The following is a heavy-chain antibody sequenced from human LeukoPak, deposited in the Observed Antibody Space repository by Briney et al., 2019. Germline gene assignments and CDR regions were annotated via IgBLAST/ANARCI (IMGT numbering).Heavy chain of an antibody. V-gene: IGHV3-7*01. CDR1: GFAFSSYW. J-gene: IGHJ6*03. D-gene: IGHD2-2*01. CDR2: IKQDGSEK. Sequence: PGGSLRLSCVASGFAFSSYWMNWVRQAPGKGLEWVANIKQDGSEKYYVDSVKGRFTISRDNAKNSLYLQMNSLRAEDTAVYYCARGREGYQLPQMHHYYYMDVWGKGTTVTISS. CDR3: ARGREGYQLPQMHHYYYMDV.